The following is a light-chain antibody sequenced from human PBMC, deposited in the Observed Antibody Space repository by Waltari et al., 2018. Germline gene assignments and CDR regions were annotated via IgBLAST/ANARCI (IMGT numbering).Light chain of an antibody. V-gene: IGKV4-1*01. Sequence: DIVLTQSPDSLAVSLGERATINCKSSQSLVFSSNNKNYLGWYQQKQGKPPKLLITWASNRESGVPGRFSGSGSGTDFTLTISSLQAEDVAVYYCQQCYTFPYTFGQGTKLEIK. CDR2: WAS. CDR1: QSLVFSSNNKNY. CDR3: QQCYTFPYT. J-gene: IGKJ2*01.